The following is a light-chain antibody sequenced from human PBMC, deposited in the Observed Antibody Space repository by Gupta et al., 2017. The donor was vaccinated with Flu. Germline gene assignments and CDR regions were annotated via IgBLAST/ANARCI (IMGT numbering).Light chain of an antibody. J-gene: IGLJ3*02. CDR2: VNRDGSH. Sequence: VLTQSPSASASLGASVKLTCSLSSGLTTYAIAWHQQQPEKGPRFLMKVNRDGSHIKGDETPARFSGSSSGAERYLTSSSLQSEDEADYYCQTWGTGIPWVFGGGTKLTVL. V-gene: IGLV4-69*01. CDR1: SGLTTYA. CDR3: QTWGTGIPWV.